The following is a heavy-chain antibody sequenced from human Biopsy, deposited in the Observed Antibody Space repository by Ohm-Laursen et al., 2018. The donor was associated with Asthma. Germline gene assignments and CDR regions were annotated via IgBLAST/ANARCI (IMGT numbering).Heavy chain of an antibody. CDR3: ARTYYDFLTGHVNDAFDI. CDR2: INAGNGNT. J-gene: IGHJ3*02. Sequence: ASVKVSCKSLGGTFNTYVIGWVRQAPGQRLEWMGWINAGNGNTKYSQKFQGRVTITRDTSASTAYMELSRLRSEDTAVYCCARTYYDFLTGHVNDAFDIWGQGTMVTVSS. D-gene: IGHD3-9*01. V-gene: IGHV1-3*01. CDR1: GGTFNTYV.